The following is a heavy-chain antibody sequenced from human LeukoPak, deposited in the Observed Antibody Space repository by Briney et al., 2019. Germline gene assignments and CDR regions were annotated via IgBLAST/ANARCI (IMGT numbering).Heavy chain of an antibody. CDR2: IKTDGSTT. Sequence: GGSLRLSCAASGFSFSTYWMTWVRQAPGKGLECVANIKTDGSTTYYLDSVKGRFTISRNNARSILYLQMNSLRVEDTAVYYCTRDLNHDSRGWGQGTLVTVSS. V-gene: IGHV3-7*01. CDR1: GFSFSTYW. J-gene: IGHJ4*02. D-gene: IGHD6-19*01. CDR3: TRDLNHDSRG.